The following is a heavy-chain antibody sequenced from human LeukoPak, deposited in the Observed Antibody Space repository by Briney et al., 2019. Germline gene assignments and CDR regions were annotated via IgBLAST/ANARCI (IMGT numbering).Heavy chain of an antibody. D-gene: IGHD3-3*01. Sequence: ASVKVSCKASGYTFTGYYMHWVRQAPGQGLEWMGWINPNSGGTNYAQKFQGRVTMTRDTSISTAYMELRSLRSDDTAVYYCARANPRYYDFWSGYQNYFDYWGQGTLVTVSS. CDR2: INPNSGGT. CDR3: ARANPRYYDFWSGYQNYFDY. CDR1: GYTFTGYY. J-gene: IGHJ4*02. V-gene: IGHV1-2*02.